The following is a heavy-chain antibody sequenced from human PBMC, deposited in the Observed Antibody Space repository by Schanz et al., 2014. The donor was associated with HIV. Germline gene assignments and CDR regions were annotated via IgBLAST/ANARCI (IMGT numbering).Heavy chain of an antibody. D-gene: IGHD1-26*01. Sequence: QVQLVQSGAEVKKPGASVKVSCRASGYSFTDHYIHWVRQAPGQGLEWMGWINPNSGASKFVQKFQGRVAMTRDTSMSTAFMEMTRLRSDDTAVYFCARDPSGRPTSTMDVWGQGTTVTVSS. CDR1: GYSFTDHY. J-gene: IGHJ6*02. CDR2: INPNSGAS. V-gene: IGHV1-2*02. CDR3: ARDPSGRPTSTMDV.